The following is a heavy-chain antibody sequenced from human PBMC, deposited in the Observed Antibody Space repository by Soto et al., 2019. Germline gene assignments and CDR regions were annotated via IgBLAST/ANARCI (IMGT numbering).Heavy chain of an antibody. Sequence: EVPLVESGGGLVQPGGSLRLSCAASGSSFSNYDIHWVRQATGKGLEWVSGIGTAGDTYYAGSVKGRFTISRENAKNSLYLQMNSLRAGDTAVYYCARGALGFDPWGQGTLVAVSS. J-gene: IGHJ5*02. CDR2: IGTAGDT. D-gene: IGHD6-6*01. V-gene: IGHV3-13*04. CDR3: ARGALGFDP. CDR1: GSSFSNYD.